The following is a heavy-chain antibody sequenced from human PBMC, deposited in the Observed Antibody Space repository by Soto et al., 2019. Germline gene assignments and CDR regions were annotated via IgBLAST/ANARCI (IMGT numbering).Heavy chain of an antibody. J-gene: IGHJ6*02. CDR1: GGSISSGGYY. D-gene: IGHD4-17*01. CDR3: ARDYGDYYYYGMDV. CDR2: IYYSGST. V-gene: IGHV4-31*03. Sequence: QVQLQESGPGLVKPSQTLSLTCTVSGGSISSGGYYWSWIRQHPGKGLEWIGYIYYSGSTYYNPSLKSRVTSSVETSKNQFSRKLSSVTAADTAVYYCARDYGDYYYYGMDVWGQGTTVTVSS.